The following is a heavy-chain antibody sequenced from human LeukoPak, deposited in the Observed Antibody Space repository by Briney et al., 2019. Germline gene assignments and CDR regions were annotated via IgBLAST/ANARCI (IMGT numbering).Heavy chain of an antibody. D-gene: IGHD3-16*02. CDR1: GFTFSSYG. V-gene: IGHV3-64D*06. Sequence: TGGSLRLSCSALGFTFSSYGMHWVRQAPGKGLEYVSAISSDGGSTYYADSVKGRFTISRDNSKNTLYLQVRSLRAEDTAVYYCVPLYHGGVAYWGQGTLVTVSS. CDR2: ISSDGGST. CDR3: VPLYHGGVAY. J-gene: IGHJ4*02.